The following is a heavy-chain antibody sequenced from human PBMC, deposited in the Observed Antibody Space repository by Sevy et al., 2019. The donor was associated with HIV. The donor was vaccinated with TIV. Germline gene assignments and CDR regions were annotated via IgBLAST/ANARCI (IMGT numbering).Heavy chain of an antibody. J-gene: IGHJ5*02. V-gene: IGHV5-51*01. CDR1: GYSFTSYW. D-gene: IGHD2-8*01. CDR3: ARNGCNHEGRYNCFDH. Sequence: GESLKISCKGSGYSFTSYWFAWVRQMPGKGLEWVGIIYPGDSDTRYSPSFQGQVTISADKSISTAYLQWSSLKASDTAMYYCARNGCNHEGRYNCFDHWGQGTLVTVSS. CDR2: IYPGDSDT.